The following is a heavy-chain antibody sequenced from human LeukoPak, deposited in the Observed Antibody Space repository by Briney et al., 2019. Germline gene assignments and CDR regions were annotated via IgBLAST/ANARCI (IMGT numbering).Heavy chain of an antibody. V-gene: IGHV1-2*04. Sequence: ASVKVSCKVSGYTLTELSMHWVRQAPGQGLEWMGWINPNSGGTNYAQKFQGWVTMTRDTSISTAYMELSRLRSDDTAVYYCARARGYSGSYSHWGQGTLVTVSS. CDR2: INPNSGGT. J-gene: IGHJ4*02. CDR3: ARARGYSGSYSH. D-gene: IGHD1-26*01. CDR1: GYTLTELS.